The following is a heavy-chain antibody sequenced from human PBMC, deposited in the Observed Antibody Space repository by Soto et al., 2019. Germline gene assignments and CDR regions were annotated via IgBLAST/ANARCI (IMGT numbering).Heavy chain of an antibody. Sequence: QVQLQQWGAGLLKPSETLSLSCAVYGGYFNDNYYTWFRQPPGKGLEWIGEISRSGTTKYIPSLKSRASISFDTSKTQVSLKGTSVTAADTAVYYCATSLWFGTQVELWGQGALVTVSP. D-gene: IGHD3-10*01. CDR3: ATSLWFGTQVEL. CDR1: GGYFNDNY. V-gene: IGHV4-34*01. CDR2: ISRSGTT. J-gene: IGHJ5*02.